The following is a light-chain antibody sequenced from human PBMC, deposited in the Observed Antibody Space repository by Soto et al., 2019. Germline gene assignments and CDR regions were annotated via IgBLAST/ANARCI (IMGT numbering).Light chain of an antibody. CDR3: QSYNSSLSAHV. CDR2: GNN. Sequence: QSVLTQPPSVSGAPGQRITTSCTGSNSNIGAPYDVHWYQQLPGTAPKLLIYGNNNRPSGVPDRFSGSKSGTSASLAITGLQAEDEADYYCQSYNSSLSAHVFGSGTKLTVL. J-gene: IGLJ1*01. V-gene: IGLV1-40*01. CDR1: NSNIGAPYD.